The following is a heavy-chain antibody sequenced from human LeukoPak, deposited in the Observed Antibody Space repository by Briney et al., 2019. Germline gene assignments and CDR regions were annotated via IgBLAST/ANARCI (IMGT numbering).Heavy chain of an antibody. V-gene: IGHV1-69*06. Sequence: GASVKVSCKASGGTFSSYAISWVRQAPGQGLEWMGGIIPIFGTANYAQKFQGRVTITADKSTSTAYMELSSLRSEDTAVYYCARVGGDYGDYYYYYMDVWGKGTTVTVS. D-gene: IGHD4-17*01. CDR1: GGTFSSYA. CDR2: IIPIFGTA. CDR3: ARVGGDYGDYYYYYMDV. J-gene: IGHJ6*03.